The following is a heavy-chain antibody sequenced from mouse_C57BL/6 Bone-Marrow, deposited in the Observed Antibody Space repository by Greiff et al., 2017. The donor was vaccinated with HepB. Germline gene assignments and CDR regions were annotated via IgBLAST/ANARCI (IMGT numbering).Heavy chain of an antibody. J-gene: IGHJ3*01. V-gene: IGHV1-7*01. Sequence: VQLVESGAELAKPGASVKLSCKASGYTFTSYWMHWVKQRPGQGLEWIGYINPSSGYTKYNQKFKDKATLTADKSSSTAYMQLSSLTYEDSAVYYCARRTAQATDWFAYWGQGTLVTVSA. CDR3: ARRTAQATDWFAY. CDR1: GYTFTSYW. D-gene: IGHD3-2*02. CDR2: INPSSGYT.